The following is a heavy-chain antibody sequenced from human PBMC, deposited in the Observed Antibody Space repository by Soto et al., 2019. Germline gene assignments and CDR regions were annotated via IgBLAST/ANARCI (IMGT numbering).Heavy chain of an antibody. CDR2: INHSGSS. Sequence: SETLSLTCAVYGGSFSGYYWTWIRQPPGKGLEWIGEINHSGSSNYNPSLESRVTISVDTSKNQFSLKLSSVTAADTAVYYCARVGKYYDFWSGLAYYYYGMDVWGQGTTVTVSS. V-gene: IGHV4-34*01. CDR3: ARVGKYYDFWSGLAYYYYGMDV. CDR1: GGSFSGYY. D-gene: IGHD3-3*01. J-gene: IGHJ6*02.